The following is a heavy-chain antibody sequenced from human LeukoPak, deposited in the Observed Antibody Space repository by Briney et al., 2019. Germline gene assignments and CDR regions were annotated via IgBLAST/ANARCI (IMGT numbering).Heavy chain of an antibody. V-gene: IGHV3-21*05. Sequence: PGGSLRLSCAASGFTFSSYWMTWIRQTPGKGLEWVSYISESGDSIYYADSARGRFTTSRDNAKSSLYLQMDSLRAEDTAVYYCGRGHWGLDNWGQGALVTVSS. D-gene: IGHD7-27*01. CDR1: GFTFSSYW. J-gene: IGHJ4*02. CDR2: ISESGDSI. CDR3: GRGHWGLDN.